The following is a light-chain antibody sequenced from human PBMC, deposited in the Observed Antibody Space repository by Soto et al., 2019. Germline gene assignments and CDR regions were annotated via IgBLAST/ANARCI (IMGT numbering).Light chain of an antibody. Sequence: EILLTQSPGTLSLAPGERATLSCRASQSVSSSYLAWYQQKPGQAPRLLIYDASSRATGIADRFSGSGSGTDFTLIISRLEPEDFAVYYCQQYGGSPLTFGGGTKVDIK. CDR2: DAS. CDR1: QSVSSSY. J-gene: IGKJ4*01. V-gene: IGKV3-20*01. CDR3: QQYGGSPLT.